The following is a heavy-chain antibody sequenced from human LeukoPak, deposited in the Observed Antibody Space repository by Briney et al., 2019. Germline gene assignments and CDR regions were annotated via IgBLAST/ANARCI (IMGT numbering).Heavy chain of an antibody. Sequence: SETLSLTCTVSGYSISSGYYWGWIRQPPGKGLEWIGSIYHSGSTYYNPSLKSRVTISVDTSKNQFSLKLSSVTAADTAVYYCARDRGLTGTATGAFDIWGQGTMVTVSS. CDR3: ARDRGLTGTATGAFDI. J-gene: IGHJ3*02. D-gene: IGHD1-20*01. CDR2: IYHSGST. CDR1: GYSISSGYY. V-gene: IGHV4-38-2*02.